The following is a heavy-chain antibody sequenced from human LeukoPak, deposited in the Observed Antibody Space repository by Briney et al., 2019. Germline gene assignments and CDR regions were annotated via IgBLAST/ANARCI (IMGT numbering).Heavy chain of an antibody. D-gene: IGHD2/OR15-2a*01. CDR3: AKGVIEGHFYYYMDV. J-gene: IGHJ6*03. CDR2: VSNSGNSP. Sequence: PGGSLRLSCAASGFTFSSYDMTWVRQALGKGLEWVASVSNSGNSPYYADSVKGRFTISRDNSRSTLYLQMTSLRVDDTAVYYCAKGVIEGHFYYYMDVWGKGTTVTISS. CDR1: GFTFSSYD. V-gene: IGHV3-23*01.